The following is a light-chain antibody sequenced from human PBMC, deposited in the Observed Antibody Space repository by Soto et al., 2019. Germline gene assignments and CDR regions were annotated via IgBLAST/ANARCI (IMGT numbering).Light chain of an antibody. CDR1: SSDIGDYKY. V-gene: IGLV2-14*01. CDR3: SSYTSSITLV. J-gene: IGLJ2*01. Sequence: QSALTQPASVSGSPGHSVTISCTGTSSDIGDYKYVSWYQQHPGKAPKLMIYEVNNRPSGVSHRFSGSKSGNTASLTISGLQAEDEADYYCSSYTSSITLVFGGGTKLTVL. CDR2: EVN.